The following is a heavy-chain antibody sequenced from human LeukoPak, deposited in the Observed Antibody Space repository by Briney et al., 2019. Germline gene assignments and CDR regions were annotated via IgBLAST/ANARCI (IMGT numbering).Heavy chain of an antibody. D-gene: IGHD5-24*01. CDR2: IYLGDSDT. J-gene: IGHJ4*02. CDR3: ARQRDGYNVDY. Sequence: GESLQISCQGSGYTFTSYWIGWVRQMPGKGLEWMGIIYLGDSDTTYSPSFQGQVTISADKSISTTYLQWSSLKASDTAMYYCARQRDGYNVDYWGQGTLVTVSS. V-gene: IGHV5-51*01. CDR1: GYTFTSYW.